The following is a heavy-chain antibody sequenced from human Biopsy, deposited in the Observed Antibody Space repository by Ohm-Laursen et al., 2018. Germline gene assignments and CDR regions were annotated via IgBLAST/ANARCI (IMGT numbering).Heavy chain of an antibody. Sequence: TLSLTCDVSGYSISRGYYWGWIRQPPGKGLEWIGSIYHNGETHDNASLKSRVTISVDTSKNQISLKLSSVTAADTAVYYCARDRFDLLTPNWFDPWGQGTLVTVSS. CDR1: GYSISRGYY. CDR2: IYHNGET. V-gene: IGHV4-38-2*02. J-gene: IGHJ5*02. CDR3: ARDRFDLLTPNWFDP. D-gene: IGHD3-9*01.